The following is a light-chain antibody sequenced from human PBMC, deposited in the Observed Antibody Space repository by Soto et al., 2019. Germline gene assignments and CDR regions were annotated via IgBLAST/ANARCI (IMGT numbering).Light chain of an antibody. J-gene: IGKJ2*01. CDR2: GSS. Sequence: DIQMTQSPSSLSASVGDRVTITCRASQSVSDYLNWYQQKPGKAPQLLIYGSSNLQSGVPSRFSGSGSGTDFSLTISGLQPEDFATYYCQQTYDTLMYTFGQGTKLEI. V-gene: IGKV1-39*01. CDR1: QSVSDY. CDR3: QQTYDTLMYT.